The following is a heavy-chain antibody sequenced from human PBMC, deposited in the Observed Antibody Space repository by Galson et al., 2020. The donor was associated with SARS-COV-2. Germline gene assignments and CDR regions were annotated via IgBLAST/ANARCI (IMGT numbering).Heavy chain of an antibody. Sequence: GESLKISCAASGFTFSSYWMSWVRQAPGKGLEWVANIKQDGSEKYYVDSVKGRFTISRDNAKNSLYLQMNSLRAEDTAVYYCARDFKVDTAMVRYYYYGMDVWGQGATVTVSS. CDR3: ARDFKVDTAMVRYYYYGMDV. CDR1: GFTFSSYW. CDR2: IKQDGSEK. V-gene: IGHV3-7*03. J-gene: IGHJ6*02. D-gene: IGHD5-18*01.